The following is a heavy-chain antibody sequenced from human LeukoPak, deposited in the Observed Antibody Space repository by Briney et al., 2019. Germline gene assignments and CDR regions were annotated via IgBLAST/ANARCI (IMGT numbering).Heavy chain of an antibody. D-gene: IGHD2-8*02. CDR1: GFTFSGYW. CDR3: ARDQIYCTGGYCYFDY. Sequence: GGSLRLSCAASGFTFSGYWMHWVRQAPGKGLVWVSRINSDGSSTSYADSVKGRFTISRDNAKNTLYLQMNSLRAEDTAVYYCARDQIYCTGGYCYFDYWGQGTLVTVSS. CDR2: INSDGSST. V-gene: IGHV3-74*01. J-gene: IGHJ4*02.